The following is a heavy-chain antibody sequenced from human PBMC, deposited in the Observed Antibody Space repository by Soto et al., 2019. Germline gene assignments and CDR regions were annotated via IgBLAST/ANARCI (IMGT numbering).Heavy chain of an antibody. CDR2: VSGGGSGP. CDR1: GFTFKNYA. Sequence: EVQLLESGGGLIQGGGSLTLSCVVSGFTFKNYAMTWVRQAPGKGLEWVATVSGGGSGPFYADSVRGRFTISRDNSAHVLFLQMTSLRPVYTAVYYCARDQPEVYSSAFNPPLEAWGQGTLVAISS. CDR3: ARDQPEVYSSAFNPPLEA. V-gene: IGHV3-23*01. J-gene: IGHJ5*02. D-gene: IGHD3-22*01.